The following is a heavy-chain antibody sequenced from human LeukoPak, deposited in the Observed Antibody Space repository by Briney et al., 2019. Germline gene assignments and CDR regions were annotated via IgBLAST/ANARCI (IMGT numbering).Heavy chain of an antibody. CDR3: ARGLQYQLLKALGYYYMDV. D-gene: IGHD2-2*01. V-gene: IGHV1-18*01. Sequence: GASVKVSCKASGYTFTSYGISWVRQAPGQGLEWMGWISAYNGNTNYAQKLQGRVTMTTDTSTSTAYMELSSLTSDDTAVYYCARGLQYQLLKALGYYYMDVWGEGTTVTVSS. CDR2: ISAYNGNT. CDR1: GYTFTSYG. J-gene: IGHJ6*03.